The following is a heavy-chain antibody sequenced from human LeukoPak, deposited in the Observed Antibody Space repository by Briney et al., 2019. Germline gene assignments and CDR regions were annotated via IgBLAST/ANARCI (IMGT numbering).Heavy chain of an antibody. D-gene: IGHD3-22*01. Sequence: GGSLTLSCAASGFTFSSSSMGWVRQAPGKGREWVSVVSGSGGTTYYADAVKGRFTTSRDNLKNTLSIQMNSPRGEDTAIYYCAKDRGNQYESSGYDAFDMWGQGTMVTVSS. J-gene: IGHJ3*02. CDR2: VSGSGGTT. V-gene: IGHV3-23*01. CDR3: AKDRGNQYESSGYDAFDM. CDR1: GFTFSSSS.